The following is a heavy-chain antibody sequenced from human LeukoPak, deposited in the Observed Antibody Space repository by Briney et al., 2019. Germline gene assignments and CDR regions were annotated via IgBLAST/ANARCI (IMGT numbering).Heavy chain of an antibody. CDR1: GFTFSSYG. CDR2: IRYDGSNK. CDR3: AKDFRTRYCSSTSCYGP. V-gene: IGHV3-30*02. J-gene: IGHJ5*02. Sequence: GGSLRLSCAASGFTFSSYGMHWVRQAPGKGLEWVALIRYDGSNKYYADSVKGRFTISRDNSKNTLYLQMNSLRAEDTAVYYCAKDFRTRYCSSTSCYGPWGQGTLVTVSS. D-gene: IGHD2-2*01.